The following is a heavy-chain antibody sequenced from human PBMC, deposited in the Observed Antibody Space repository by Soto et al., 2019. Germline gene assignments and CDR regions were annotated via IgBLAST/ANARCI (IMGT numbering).Heavy chain of an antibody. CDR2: ITNRGTHT. V-gene: IGHV3-21*06. D-gene: IGHD2-15*01. CDR1: VCSSGSYP. Sequence: PGWALSLSCPPSVCSSGSYPMKWLRQAPGKGLQWVASITNRGTHTYSADSVKGRFTISRDNDKNSLYLQMNNLRAEDTATYYCTRAHEVAWFDSWGLGTLVTVSS. CDR3: TRAHEVAWFDS. J-gene: IGHJ5*01.